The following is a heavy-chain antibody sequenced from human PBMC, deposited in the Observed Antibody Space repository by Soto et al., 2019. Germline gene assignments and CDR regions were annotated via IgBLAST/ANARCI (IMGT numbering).Heavy chain of an antibody. D-gene: IGHD2-21*01. J-gene: IGHJ5*02. CDR1: GAALNSGNYY. CDR2: IYVTGAV. Sequence: SEALSLTCSVSGAALNSGNYYWSCIRQVPGKGLEWIGHIYVTGAVDYNPSLRDRITISQDTSERQFSLNLRLVTAADTAVYYCARLRIATNNYKWFDPWGQGTLVTVSS. CDR3: ARLRIATNNYKWFDP. V-gene: IGHV4-31*03.